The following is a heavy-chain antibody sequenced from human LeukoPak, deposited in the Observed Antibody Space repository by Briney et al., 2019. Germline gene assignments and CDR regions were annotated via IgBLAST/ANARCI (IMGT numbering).Heavy chain of an antibody. J-gene: IGHJ4*02. Sequence: MPSSTLSLCCAVAGAFISCYFWRWIRQPGQRGVELGGRIYSSGSTYYNHYFKGRVTMSVDTSKNPFSLKLSAVTAADTAVYYCARDAYYYDSGGYYQLDYTGQGTLVTVSS. D-gene: IGHD3-22*01. CDR2: IYSSGST. V-gene: IGHV4-4*07. CDR3: ARDAYYYDSGGYYQLDY. CDR1: GAFISCYF.